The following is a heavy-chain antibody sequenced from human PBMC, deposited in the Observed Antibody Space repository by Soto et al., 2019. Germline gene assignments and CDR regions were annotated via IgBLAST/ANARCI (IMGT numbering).Heavy chain of an antibody. J-gene: IGHJ4*02. CDR2: IYYSGST. Sequence: VPVQESGPGLGEPSQTLFLPCPFPCCFNNSWGYFLNLNRQHPGKGLEWIGYIYYSGSTSYNPSLKSRLTISVDTSKNQFSLKLSSVTAADTAVYYCARGVIHWGQGTLVTVSS. V-gene: IGHV4-31*03. CDR1: CCFNNSWGYF. CDR3: ARGVIH. D-gene: IGHD3-16*02.